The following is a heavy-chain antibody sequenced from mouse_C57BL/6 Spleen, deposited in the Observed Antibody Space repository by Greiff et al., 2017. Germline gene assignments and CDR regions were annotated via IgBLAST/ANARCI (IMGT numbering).Heavy chain of an antibody. D-gene: IGHD1-1*01. V-gene: IGHV1-80*01. Sequence: QVQLQQSGAELVKPGASVKISCKASGYAFSSYWMNWVKQRPGKGLEWIGQIYPGDGDTNYNGKFKGKATLTADKSSSTAYMQLSSLTSEDSAVYFCAARATVVEGYFDVWGTGTTVTVSS. CDR1: GYAFSSYW. J-gene: IGHJ1*03. CDR2: IYPGDGDT. CDR3: AARATVVEGYFDV.